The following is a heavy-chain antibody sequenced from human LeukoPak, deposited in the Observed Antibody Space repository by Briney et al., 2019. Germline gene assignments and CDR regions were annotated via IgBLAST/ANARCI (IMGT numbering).Heavy chain of an antibody. CDR3: AKKYLYWNEELDY. CDR2: ISGSGGST. D-gene: IGHD1-1*01. J-gene: IGHJ4*02. Sequence: GGSLRLSCAASGFTFSSYAMSWVRQAPGKGLEGVSAISGSGGSTYYADSVKGRFTISRDNSKNTLYLQMNSLRAEDTAVYYCAKKYLYWNEELDYWGQGTLVTVSS. V-gene: IGHV3-23*01. CDR1: GFTFSSYA.